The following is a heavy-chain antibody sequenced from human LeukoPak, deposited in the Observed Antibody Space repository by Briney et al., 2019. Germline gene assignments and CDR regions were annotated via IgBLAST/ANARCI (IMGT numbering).Heavy chain of an antibody. J-gene: IGHJ4*02. CDR2: ISAYNGNT. Sequence: ASVKVSCKASGYTFTSYGISWVRQAPGQGLEWMGWISAYNGNTNYAQKLQGRVTMTTDTSTSTAYMELRSLRSDDTAVYYCARGSLGELSLGYYFDYWGQGTLVTVSS. CDR1: GYTFTSYG. CDR3: ARGSLGELSLGYYFDY. D-gene: IGHD3-16*02. V-gene: IGHV1-18*01.